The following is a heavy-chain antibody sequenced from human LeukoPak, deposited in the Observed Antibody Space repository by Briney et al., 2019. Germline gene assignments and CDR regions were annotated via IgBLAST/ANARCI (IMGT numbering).Heavy chain of an antibody. Sequence: PGGSLRLSCAASGFTFSSSAMSWVRQAPGKGLEWVSAISGSGGSTYYADSVKGRFTISRDNSKNTLYLQMNSLRAEDTAVYYCAKDLGRGYYGSGLDYWGQGTLVTVSS. D-gene: IGHD3-10*01. V-gene: IGHV3-23*01. CDR2: ISGSGGST. CDR3: AKDLGRGYYGSGLDY. CDR1: GFTFSSSA. J-gene: IGHJ4*02.